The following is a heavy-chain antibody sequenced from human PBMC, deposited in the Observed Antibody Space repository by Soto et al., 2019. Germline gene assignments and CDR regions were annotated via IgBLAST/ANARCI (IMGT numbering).Heavy chain of an antibody. D-gene: IGHD6-13*01. CDR3: ARHPYSSSWYGYYYYYMDV. CDR2: IYYSGST. Sequence: QLQLQESGPGLVKPSETLSLTCTVSGGSISSSSYYWGWIRQPPGKGLEWIGSIYYSGSTYYNPSLKSRVTISVDTSKNQFSLKLSSVTAADTAVYYCARHPYSSSWYGYYYYYMDVWGKGTTVTVSS. V-gene: IGHV4-39*01. J-gene: IGHJ6*03. CDR1: GGSISSSSYY.